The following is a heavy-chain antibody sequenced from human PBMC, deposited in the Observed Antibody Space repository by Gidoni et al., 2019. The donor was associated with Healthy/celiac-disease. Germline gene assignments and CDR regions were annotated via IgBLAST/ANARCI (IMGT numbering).Heavy chain of an antibody. J-gene: IGHJ4*02. CDR2: INPNSGGT. V-gene: IGHV1-2*02. CDR3: ARDSSGHPSVF. D-gene: IGHD6-19*01. Sequence: QVQLVQSGAEVKKPGASVKVSCQASGYPFTGYYMHWVRQAPGQGLEWMGWINPNSGGTNDAQKFQGRVTMTRDTSISTAYMERSRLRSDDTAVYYCARDSSGHPSVFWGQGTLVTVSS. CDR1: GYPFTGYY.